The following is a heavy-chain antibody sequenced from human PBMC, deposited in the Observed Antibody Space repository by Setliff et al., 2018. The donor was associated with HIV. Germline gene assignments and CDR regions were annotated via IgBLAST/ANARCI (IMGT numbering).Heavy chain of an antibody. D-gene: IGHD1-26*01. CDR3: ARGTVGATFLHNDY. J-gene: IGHJ4*02. CDR1: GFTFSSYE. V-gene: IGHV3-30*02. CDR2: IRYDGSNK. Sequence: GGSLRLSCAASGFTFSSYEMNWVRQAPGKGLEWVAFIRYDGSNKYYADSVKGRFTISRDNAKNSLYLQMNSLRAEDTAVYYCARGTVGATFLHNDYWGQGTLVTVSS.